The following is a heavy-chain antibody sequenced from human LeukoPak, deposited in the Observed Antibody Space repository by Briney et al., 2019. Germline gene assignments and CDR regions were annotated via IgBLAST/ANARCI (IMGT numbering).Heavy chain of an antibody. V-gene: IGHV4-39*07. D-gene: IGHD3-10*01. Sequence: PSETLSLTCTVSGGSISSRPYYWGWVRQPPGKGLEWIGTISYSGTTYYNPSLKSRVTISVDTSKNQFSLKLSSVTAADTAVYYCARRSPYYYGSGSYNGGKHWFDPWGQGTLVTVSS. J-gene: IGHJ5*02. CDR2: ISYSGTT. CDR3: ARRSPYYYGSGSYNGGKHWFDP. CDR1: GGSISSRPYY.